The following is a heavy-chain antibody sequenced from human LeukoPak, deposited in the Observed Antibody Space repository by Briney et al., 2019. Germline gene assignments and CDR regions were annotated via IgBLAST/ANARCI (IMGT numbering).Heavy chain of an antibody. CDR3: ARAPYTTGRSFYFDS. Sequence: GGSLRLSCAASGFPFRNYGMHWVRQAPGKGLEWVAIIWYDGSKTYYADSVKGRFTISRDNLSNTLYPQMNSLRAEDTALYFCARAPYTTGRSFYFDSWGQGTLVTVSS. J-gene: IGHJ4*02. V-gene: IGHV3-33*01. D-gene: IGHD2-2*02. CDR1: GFPFRNYG. CDR2: IWYDGSKT.